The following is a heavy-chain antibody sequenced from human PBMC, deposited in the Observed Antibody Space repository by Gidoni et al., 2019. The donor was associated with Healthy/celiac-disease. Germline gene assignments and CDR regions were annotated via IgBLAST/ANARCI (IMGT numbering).Heavy chain of an antibody. CDR1: GGSISRGGYS. Sequence: QLQLQESGSGLVKPSQTLSLTCAVSGGSISRGGYSWSWIRQPPGKGLEWIGYIYHSGSTYYNPSLKSRVTISVDRSKNQFSLNLNSVTAADTAVYYCARDLQGGSESYGLWFDPWGQGTLVTVSS. J-gene: IGHJ5*02. D-gene: IGHD3-10*01. CDR3: ARDLQGGSESYGLWFDP. CDR2: IYHSGST. V-gene: IGHV4-30-2*01.